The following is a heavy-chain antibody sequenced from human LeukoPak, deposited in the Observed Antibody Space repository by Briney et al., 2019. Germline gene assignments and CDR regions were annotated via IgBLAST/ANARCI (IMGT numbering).Heavy chain of an antibody. CDR3: ANYRGGIAVAGERGKYYYYGMDV. J-gene: IGHJ6*02. V-gene: IGHV3-23*01. CDR2: ISGSGGST. CDR1: GFTFDDYA. D-gene: IGHD6-19*01. Sequence: GGSLRLSCAASGFTFDDYAMHRVRQAPGKGLEWVSAISGSGGSTYYADSVKGRFTISRDNSKNTLYLQMNSLRAEDTAVYYCANYRGGIAVAGERGKYYYYGMDVWGQGTTVTVSS.